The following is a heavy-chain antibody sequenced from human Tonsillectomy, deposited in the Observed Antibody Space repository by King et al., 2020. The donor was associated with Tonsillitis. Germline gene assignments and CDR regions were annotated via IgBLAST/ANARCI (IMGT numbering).Heavy chain of an antibody. CDR1: GGSISSYY. V-gene: IGHV4-59*01. D-gene: IGHD4-23*01. Sequence: VQLQESGPGLVKPSETLSLTCTVSGGSISSYYWSWIRQPPGKGLEWIGYIYYSGSTNYNPSLKSRVTISVDTSKNQFSLKLSSVTAADTAVYYCARGVRVGEYYGGKNYFDYWGQGTLVTVSS. CDR3: ARGVRVGEYYGGKNYFDY. CDR2: IYYSGST. J-gene: IGHJ4*02.